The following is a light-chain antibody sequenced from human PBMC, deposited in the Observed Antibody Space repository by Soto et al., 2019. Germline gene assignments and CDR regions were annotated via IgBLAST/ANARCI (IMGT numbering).Light chain of an antibody. CDR2: LNSDGSH. J-gene: IGLJ2*01. V-gene: IGLV4-69*01. CDR1: SGHSSNA. CDR3: QTGDTGIQV. Sequence: QPVLTQLPSASASLGASVKLTCTLSSGHSSNAIAWHQQQPEKGPRYLMSLNSDGSHRKGDGIPDRFSGSSSGAERYLTISSLQSEDEADYYCQTGDTGIQVFGGGTKLTVL.